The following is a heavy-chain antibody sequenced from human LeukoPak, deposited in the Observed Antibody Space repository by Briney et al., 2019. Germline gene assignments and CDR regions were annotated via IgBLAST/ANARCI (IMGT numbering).Heavy chain of an antibody. CDR1: GGSISSYY. Sequence: SETLSLTCTVSGGSISSYYWGWIRQPPGKGLEWIGSIYYSGSTYYNPSLKSRVTISVDTSKNQFSLKLSSVTAADTAVYYCARYGDYYYYYYMDVWGKGTTVTVSS. V-gene: IGHV4-39*07. J-gene: IGHJ6*03. CDR2: IYYSGST. CDR3: ARYGDYYYYYYMDV. D-gene: IGHD4-17*01.